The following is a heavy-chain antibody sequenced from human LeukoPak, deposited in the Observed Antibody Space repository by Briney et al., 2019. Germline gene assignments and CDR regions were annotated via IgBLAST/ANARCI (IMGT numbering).Heavy chain of an antibody. V-gene: IGHV1-69*02. Sequence: SVKVSCKAFGYSLTNYYVHWVRQAPGQGLEWMGRIIPILGIANYAQKFQGRVTITADKSTSTAYMELSSLRSEDTAVYYCASVPEYYGMDVWGQGTTVTVSS. CDR1: GYSLTNYY. CDR3: ASVPEYYGMDV. D-gene: IGHD3-10*02. J-gene: IGHJ6*02. CDR2: IIPILGIA.